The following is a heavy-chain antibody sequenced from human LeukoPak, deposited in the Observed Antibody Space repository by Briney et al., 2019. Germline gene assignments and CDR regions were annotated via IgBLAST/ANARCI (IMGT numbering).Heavy chain of an antibody. V-gene: IGHV1-2*02. Sequence: ASVKVSCKASGYTFSDYYLHWLRQAPGQGLEWMGWINGDSGVTHYAQTFQGRITIARDTSISTVYMELSSLTSDDTALYYCARFRGNSRGYYFADYWGQGTLVTVSS. CDR2: INGDSGVT. D-gene: IGHD3-22*01. CDR3: ARFRGNSRGYYFADY. CDR1: GYTFSDYY. J-gene: IGHJ4*02.